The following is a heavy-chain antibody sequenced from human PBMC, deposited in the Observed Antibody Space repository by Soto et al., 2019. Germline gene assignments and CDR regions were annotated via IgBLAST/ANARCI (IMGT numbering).Heavy chain of an antibody. CDR3: ARDKITGLFDY. Sequence: PSETLSLTCTVSGGSISSSGYSWSWIRRPPGKGLEWIGYIYHSGSTYYNPSLKSRVTISVDRSKNQFSLKLSSVTAADTAVYYCARDKITGLFDYWGQGTLVTVSS. J-gene: IGHJ4*02. CDR2: IYHSGST. CDR1: GGSISSSGYS. V-gene: IGHV4-30-2*01. D-gene: IGHD2-8*02.